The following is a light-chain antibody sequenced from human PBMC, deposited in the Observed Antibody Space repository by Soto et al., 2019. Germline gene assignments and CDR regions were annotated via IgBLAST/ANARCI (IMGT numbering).Light chain of an antibody. Sequence: EIVLTQSPGTLSLSPGERATLSCRASQTVNNNLAWYQKKPGQAPRLLIYGASNRATGIPDRFSGSGSGTDFTLTISRLEPEDFAVYYCQQYGSSGTFGQGTKVDIK. CDR1: QTVNNN. CDR2: GAS. J-gene: IGKJ1*01. V-gene: IGKV3-20*01. CDR3: QQYGSSGT.